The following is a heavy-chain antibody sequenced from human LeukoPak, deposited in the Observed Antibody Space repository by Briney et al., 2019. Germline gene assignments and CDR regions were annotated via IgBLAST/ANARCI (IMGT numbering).Heavy chain of an antibody. V-gene: IGHV3-53*01. CDR2: IYSGGST. CDR1: GFTVSSNY. CDR3: AGQTAMAPFDY. J-gene: IGHJ4*02. Sequence: GGSLRLSCAASGFTVSSNYMSWVRQAPGKGLEWVSVIYSGGSTYYADSVKGRFTISRDNSKNTLYLQMNSLRAEDTAVYYCAGQTAMAPFDYWGQGTLVTVSS. D-gene: IGHD5-18*01.